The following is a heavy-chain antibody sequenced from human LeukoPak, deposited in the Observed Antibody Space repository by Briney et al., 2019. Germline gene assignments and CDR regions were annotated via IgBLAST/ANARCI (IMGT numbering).Heavy chain of an antibody. V-gene: IGHV1-2*02. D-gene: IGHD2-15*01. Sequence: ASVKVSCKASGYTFTAYFIHWVRQAPGQGLEWMGWINPNSGGTNYAQNFQGRVTMTRDTSISTAYMELSRLRSDDTAVYYCARGTGTAGDRSWDYWGQGALVTVSS. CDR1: GYTFTAYF. CDR3: ARGTGTAGDRSWDY. J-gene: IGHJ4*02. CDR2: INPNSGGT.